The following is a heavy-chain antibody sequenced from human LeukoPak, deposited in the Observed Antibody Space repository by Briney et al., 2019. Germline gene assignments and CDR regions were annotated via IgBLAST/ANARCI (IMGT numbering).Heavy chain of an antibody. D-gene: IGHD3-16*01. CDR3: ARVRYRLAETYIDY. CDR2: ISPNSGAT. CDR1: GYTFTGYY. V-gene: IGHV1-2*02. Sequence: ASVKVSCKGSGYTFTGYYLHWVRQAPGQGLEWMGWISPNSGATNYAQKFQGRVTMTRDTSISTAYMELSRLRSDDTAVYYCARVRYRLAETYIDYWGQGTLVTVSS. J-gene: IGHJ4*02.